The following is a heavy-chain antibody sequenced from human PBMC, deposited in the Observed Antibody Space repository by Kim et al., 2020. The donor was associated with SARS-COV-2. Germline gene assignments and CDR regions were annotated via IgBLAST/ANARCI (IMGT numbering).Heavy chain of an antibody. CDR2: ISYDGSNK. J-gene: IGHJ6*02. CDR1: GFTFSSYG. CDR3: AKDTHPSDRSGWYRAYYYYGMDV. D-gene: IGHD6-19*01. Sequence: GGSLRLSCAASGFTFSSYGMHWVRQAPGKGLEWVAVISYDGSNKYYADSVKGRFTISRDNSKNTLYLQINSLRAEDTAVYYCAKDTHPSDRSGWYRAYYYYGMDVWGQGTTVTVSS. V-gene: IGHV3-30*18.